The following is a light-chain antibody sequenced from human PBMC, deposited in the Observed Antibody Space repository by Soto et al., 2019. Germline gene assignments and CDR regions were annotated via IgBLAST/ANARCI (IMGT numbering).Light chain of an antibody. V-gene: IGKV3-15*01. J-gene: IGKJ4*01. CDR3: QQYGGSALT. CDR2: GTS. CDR1: QSVGRN. Sequence: EVVMTPSPVTLSVSPGDTATLSCRSSQSVGRNLAWYQQTPGQAPRLLLYGTSTRATGIPARFSGSGSGTEFTLTISSLEPEDFAVYYCQQYGGSALTFGGGTKVDIK.